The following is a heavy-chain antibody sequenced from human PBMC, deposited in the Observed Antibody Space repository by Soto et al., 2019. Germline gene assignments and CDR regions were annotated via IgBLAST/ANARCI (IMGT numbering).Heavy chain of an antibody. CDR3: ARYSSGRAFDI. V-gene: IGHV4-30-4*01. CDR1: GGSISSGDYY. D-gene: IGHD6-19*01. CDR2: IYYSGST. J-gene: IGHJ3*02. Sequence: QVQLQESGPGLVKPSQTLSLTCTVSGGSISSGDYYWSWIRQPPGKGLEWIGYIYYSGSTYYNPSLKIRVTIAVDTSKNQFSVQLSSVTAADTAVYYCARYSSGRAFDIWGQGTMVTVSS.